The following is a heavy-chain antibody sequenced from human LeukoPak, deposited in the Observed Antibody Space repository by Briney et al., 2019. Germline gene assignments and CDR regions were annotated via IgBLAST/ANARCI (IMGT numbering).Heavy chain of an antibody. V-gene: IGHV1-69*04. CDR2: IIPIFGIA. Sequence: ASVKVSCKASGGTFSSYAISWVRQAPGQGLEWMGRIIPIFGIANYAQKFQGRVTITADKSTSTAYMELSSLRSEDTAVYYCARDRGGPRGVHPFDYWGQGTLVTVSS. D-gene: IGHD3-10*01. J-gene: IGHJ4*02. CDR1: GGTFSSYA. CDR3: ARDRGGPRGVHPFDY.